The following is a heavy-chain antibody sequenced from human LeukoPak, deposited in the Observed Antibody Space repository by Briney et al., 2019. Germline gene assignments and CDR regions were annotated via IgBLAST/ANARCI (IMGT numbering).Heavy chain of an antibody. CDR3: ASDLSTWFD. V-gene: IGHV3-66*01. J-gene: IGHJ4*02. CDR1: GFIVSNNY. Sequence: GGSLRLSCVASGFIVSNNYMSWVRQAPGMGLEWVSTIYRGGSSFYADSVKGRFTTSRDNSKNTLYLQMDSLRAEDTVVYYCASDLSTWFDWGQGTLVTVSS. CDR2: IYRGGSS. D-gene: IGHD6-13*01.